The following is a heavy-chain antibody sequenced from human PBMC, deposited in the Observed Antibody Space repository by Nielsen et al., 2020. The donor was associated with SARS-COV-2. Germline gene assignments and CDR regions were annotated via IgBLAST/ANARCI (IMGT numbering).Heavy chain of an antibody. J-gene: IGHJ2*01. Sequence: GESLKISCAASGFRFTSYSMNWVRQAQGKGMEWVASITMSGAYMYYADSVRGRFTVSRDNAENSLYLQMNSLRDEDTAVYYCARDQDGGAATSNWYFDLWGRGTLVIVSS. CDR1: GFRFTSYS. CDR2: ITMSGAYM. D-gene: IGHD6-25*01. CDR3: ARDQDGGAATSNWYFDL. V-gene: IGHV3-21*06.